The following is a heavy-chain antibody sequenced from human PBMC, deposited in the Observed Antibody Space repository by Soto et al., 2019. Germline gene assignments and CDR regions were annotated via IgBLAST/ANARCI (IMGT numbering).Heavy chain of an antibody. D-gene: IGHD6-19*01. CDR2: INHSGST. J-gene: IGHJ4*02. V-gene: IGHV4-34*01. Sequence: PSETLSLTCAVYGGSFSGYYWSWIRQPPGKGLEWIGEINHSGSTNYNPSLKSRVTISVDTSKNQFSLKLSSVTAADTAVYYCARGGSSSGWENYYFDYWGQGTLVTVSS. CDR3: ARGGSSSGWENYYFDY. CDR1: GGSFSGYY.